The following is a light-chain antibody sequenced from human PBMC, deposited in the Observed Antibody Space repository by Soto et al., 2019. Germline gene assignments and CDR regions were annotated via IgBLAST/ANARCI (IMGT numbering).Light chain of an antibody. CDR1: ADDVGGYNY. V-gene: IGLV2-14*01. CDR3: SPYTGRSVIYV. J-gene: IGLJ1*01. CDR2: EVS. Sequence: QSALTQPASVSGSPGQSISISCTGSADDVGGYNYVSWYQQHPGKAPKLLIYEVSNRPSGVSNRFSGSKSGNTASLTISGLKAEDEADYYCSPYTGRSVIYVFGKGTKATVL.